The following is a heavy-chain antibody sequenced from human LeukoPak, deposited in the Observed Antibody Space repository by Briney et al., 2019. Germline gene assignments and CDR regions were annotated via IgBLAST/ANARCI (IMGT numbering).Heavy chain of an antibody. CDR2: IYPGDSDT. D-gene: IGHD2-2*01. CDR3: ASYYCSSTGCYDY. V-gene: IGHV5-51*01. Sequence: GESLKISCKGSGYSFTSYWIGWVRQMPGKGLDWMGIIYPGDSDTRYSPSFQGQVTISADKSISTAYLQWSSLKASDTAMYYCASYYCSSTGCYDYWGQGTLVTVSS. CDR1: GYSFTSYW. J-gene: IGHJ4*02.